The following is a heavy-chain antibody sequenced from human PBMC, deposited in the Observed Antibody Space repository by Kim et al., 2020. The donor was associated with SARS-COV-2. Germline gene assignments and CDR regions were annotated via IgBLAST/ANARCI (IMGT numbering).Heavy chain of an antibody. CDR2: INAGNGNT. CDR3: ARDPRGSSWSRGGMDV. D-gene: IGHD6-13*01. CDR1: GYTFTSYA. J-gene: IGHJ6*02. V-gene: IGHV1-3*01. Sequence: ASVKVSCKASGYTFTSYAMHWVRQAPGQRLEWMGWINAGNGNTKYSQKFQGRVTITRDTSASTAYMELSSLRSEDTAVYYCARDPRGSSWSRGGMDVWGQGTTVTVSS.